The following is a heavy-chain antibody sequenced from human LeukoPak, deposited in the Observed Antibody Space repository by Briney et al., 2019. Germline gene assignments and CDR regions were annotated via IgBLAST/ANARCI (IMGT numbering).Heavy chain of an antibody. CDR1: GFSFNSYE. V-gene: IGHV3-48*03. J-gene: IGHJ4*02. Sequence: PGGSLRLSCASSGFSFNSYEMNWVRQAPGKGLKWISSISSGGDTVYFADSVQGRFSISKANATNSLQLQMNSLEAEDTAVYYCARDGALGGNPFDYWGQGTLVTVSS. CDR3: ARDGALGGNPFDY. CDR2: ISSGGDTV. D-gene: IGHD4-23*01.